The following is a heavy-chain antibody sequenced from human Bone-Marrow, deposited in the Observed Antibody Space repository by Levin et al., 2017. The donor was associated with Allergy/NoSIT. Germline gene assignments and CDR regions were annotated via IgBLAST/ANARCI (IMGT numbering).Heavy chain of an antibody. Sequence: GESLKISCAASGFIFSSSAMSWVRQAPGKGLEWVSSISASDDSTYYTDSVKGRLTISRDNSKNTIYLQMNSLRAEDTAVYYCAKDDASYWIDPWGQGTLVTVAS. CDR3: AKDDASYWIDP. CDR1: GFIFSSSA. V-gene: IGHV3-23*01. J-gene: IGHJ5*02. CDR2: ISASDDST.